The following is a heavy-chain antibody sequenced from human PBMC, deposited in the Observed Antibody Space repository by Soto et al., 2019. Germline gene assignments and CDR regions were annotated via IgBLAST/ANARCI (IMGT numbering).Heavy chain of an antibody. Sequence: EVQLVESGGGLVQPGGSLRLSCAASGFIVRSNYMNWFRQAPGKGLEWVSVMYSDGSTYYADSVRDRFTISRDDSKNMVYLQMNRLRADDTAVYYCATVSGFWGDVDYWGQGTLVTVSS. CDR3: ATVSGFWGDVDY. V-gene: IGHV3-66*01. J-gene: IGHJ4*02. CDR2: MYSDGST. D-gene: IGHD3-3*01. CDR1: GFIVRSNY.